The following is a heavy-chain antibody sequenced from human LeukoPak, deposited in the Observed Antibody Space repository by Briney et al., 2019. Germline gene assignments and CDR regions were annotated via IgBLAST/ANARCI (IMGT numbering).Heavy chain of an antibody. CDR1: GYTFSSHG. D-gene: IGHD3-10*01. Sequence: ASVTVSCMASGYTFSSHGITWVRQAPGQGLEWMGWISANNGNTNYAQKLQGRVTVTTDTSTRIAYMELRSLRSDDTAVYYCAREGTAGRYYFDYWGQGTLVTVSS. CDR2: ISANNGNT. J-gene: IGHJ4*02. CDR3: AREGTAGRYYFDY. V-gene: IGHV1-18*01.